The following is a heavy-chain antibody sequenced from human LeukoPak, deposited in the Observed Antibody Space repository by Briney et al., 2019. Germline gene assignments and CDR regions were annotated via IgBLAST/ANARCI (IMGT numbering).Heavy chain of an antibody. CDR2: IKRKTDSGTT. CDR3: TTGHYFDY. Sequence: PGGSLRLSCAASGFTFSNAWMSWVRQAPGKGLEWVSRIKRKTDSGTTDYAAPVKGRFTISRDDSQNTLYLQVNILKTEDTAVYYCTTGHYFDYWGQGTLVTVSS. V-gene: IGHV3-15*01. CDR1: GFTFSNAW. J-gene: IGHJ4*02.